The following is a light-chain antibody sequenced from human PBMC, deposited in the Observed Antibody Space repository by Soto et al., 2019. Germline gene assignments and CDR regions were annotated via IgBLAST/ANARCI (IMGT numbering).Light chain of an antibody. CDR3: GSWDSSLSDYV. CDR1: SSNIGGNS. V-gene: IGLV1-51*01. Sequence: QSVLTQPSSVSAAPGQKVTISCSGSSSNIGGNSVSWYQQLPGTAPKLLIYDDNKRPSGIPDRFSGSKSGTSATLGITGFQTGDEADYYCGSWDSSLSDYVLGNGTKVTV. J-gene: IGLJ1*01. CDR2: DDN.